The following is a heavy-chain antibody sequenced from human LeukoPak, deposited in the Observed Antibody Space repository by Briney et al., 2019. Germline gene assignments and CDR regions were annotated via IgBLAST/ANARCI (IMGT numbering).Heavy chain of an antibody. D-gene: IGHD3-22*01. J-gene: IGHJ4*02. Sequence: PGGSLRLSCAASGFTFDDYGMSWVRQAPGKGLEWVSGINWNGGSTGYADSVKGRFTISRDNAENSLYLQMNSLRAEDTALYYCARDYYDSSGYYYFDYWGQGTLVTVSS. CDR3: ARDYYDSSGYYYFDY. CDR2: INWNGGST. CDR1: GFTFDDYG. V-gene: IGHV3-20*04.